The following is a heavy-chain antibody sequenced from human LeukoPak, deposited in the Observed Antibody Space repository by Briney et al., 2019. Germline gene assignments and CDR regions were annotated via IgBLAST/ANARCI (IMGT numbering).Heavy chain of an antibody. CDR3: ATFFPRADSSRWYTFDY. J-gene: IGHJ4*02. CDR1: GGSFSGDY. Sequence: PSDTLSLTCAGYGGSFSGDYWSWIRQPQGNGLEWIGVINHSGSTNYNPSLKSRVTISVDTSKNQFSLKLSSVTGADTAVYYCATFFPRADSSRWYTFDYWGQGTLVTVS. CDR2: INHSGST. D-gene: IGHD6-13*01. V-gene: IGHV4-34*01.